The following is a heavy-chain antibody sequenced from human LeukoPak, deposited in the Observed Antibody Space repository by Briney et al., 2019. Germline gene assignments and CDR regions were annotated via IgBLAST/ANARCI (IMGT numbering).Heavy chain of an antibody. Sequence: PGGSLRLSCAASGFTFSSYAMSWVRQAPGKGLEWVSAISGSGGSTYYADSVKGRFTISRDNSKNTLYLQMNSLRAEDTAVYYCANLAPYPRYCGGLCYDYWGQGTLVTVSS. V-gene: IGHV3-23*01. CDR3: ANLAPYPRYCGGLCYDY. CDR2: ISGSGGST. J-gene: IGHJ4*02. D-gene: IGHD2-21*01. CDR1: GFTFSSYA.